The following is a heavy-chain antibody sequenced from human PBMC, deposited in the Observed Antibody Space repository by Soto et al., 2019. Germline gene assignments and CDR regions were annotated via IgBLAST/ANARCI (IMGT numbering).Heavy chain of an antibody. D-gene: IGHD2-2*02. V-gene: IGHV3-11*01. CDR3: VREGRSSTSCNTGCAFDI. J-gene: IGHJ3*02. CDR2: ISRSGNTM. CDR1: GFTYWDYD. Sequence: PGGSLRLSCAAAGFTYWDYDMSWIRQAPGKGLEWGSYISRSGNTMYYGDYVKGRFTISRDNAENSVFLQMISLRAEDTAVYYCVREGRSSTSCNTGCAFDIWGQGTMVTVS.